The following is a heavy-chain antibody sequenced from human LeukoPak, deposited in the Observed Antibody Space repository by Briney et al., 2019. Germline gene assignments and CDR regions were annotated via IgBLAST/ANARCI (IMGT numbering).Heavy chain of an antibody. J-gene: IGHJ6*03. D-gene: IGHD3-10*01. CDR3: ARGRKVRGDYYYYMDV. V-gene: IGHV3-48*03. CDR2: ISSSGSTI. Sequence: GGSLRLSCAASGFTFSSYEMNWVRQAPGKGLEWVSYISSSGSTIYYADSVKGRFTISRDNAKNSLYLQMNSLRAEDTAVYYCARGRKVRGDYYYYMDVWGKGTTVTVSS. CDR1: GFTFSSYE.